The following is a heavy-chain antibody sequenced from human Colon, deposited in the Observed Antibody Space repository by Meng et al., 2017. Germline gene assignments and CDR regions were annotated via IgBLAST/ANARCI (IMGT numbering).Heavy chain of an antibody. CDR3: ARGVDAGVDY. V-gene: IGHV1-8*01. CDR2: MSPDNGNT. J-gene: IGHJ4*02. Sequence: ASVKVSCKASGYIFTTYHVIWVRQAPGQGPEWMGWMSPDNGNTAYAQNFQGRVTMTRDTSKGTAYMELSSLRSEDTAVYCCARGVDAGVDYWGQGTPVTVSS. CDR1: GYIFTTYH. D-gene: IGHD3-10*01.